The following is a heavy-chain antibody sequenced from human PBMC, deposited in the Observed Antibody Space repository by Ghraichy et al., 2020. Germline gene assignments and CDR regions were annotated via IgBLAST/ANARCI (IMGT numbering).Heavy chain of an antibody. J-gene: IGHJ4*02. CDR1: GGSISSGGYS. CDR2: IYHSGST. D-gene: IGHD3-3*01. Sequence: SETLSLTCAVSGGSISSGGYSWSWIRQPPGKGLEWIGYIYHSGSTYYNPSLKSRVTISVDRSKNQFSLKLSSVTAADTAVYYCASSHYDFWSGSLTSFDYWGQGTLVTVSS. CDR3: ASSHYDFWSGSLTSFDY. V-gene: IGHV4-30-2*01.